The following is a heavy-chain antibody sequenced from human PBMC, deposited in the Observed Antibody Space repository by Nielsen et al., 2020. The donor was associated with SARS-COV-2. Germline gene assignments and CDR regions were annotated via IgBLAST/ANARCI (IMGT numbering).Heavy chain of an antibody. D-gene: IGHD3-16*01. CDR3: ATLTFGAFDI. J-gene: IGHJ3*02. V-gene: IGHV4-59*01. CDR2: IYYSGST. CDR1: GGSISSYY. Sequence: SETLSLTCTVSGGSISSYYWSWIRQPPGKGLEWIGYIYYSGSTNYNPSLKSRVTISVDTSKNQFSLKLSSVTAADTALYYCATLTFGAFDIWGQGTMVTVSS.